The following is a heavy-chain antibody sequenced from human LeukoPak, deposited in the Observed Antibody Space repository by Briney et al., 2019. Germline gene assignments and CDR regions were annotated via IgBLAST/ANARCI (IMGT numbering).Heavy chain of an antibody. CDR1: GYSISSGYY. CDR2: IYHSGST. CDR3: ASGLLLWFGELFPAFDI. J-gene: IGHJ3*02. Sequence: SETLSLTCTVSGYSISSGYYWGWIRQPPGKGLEWIGSIYHSGSTYYNPSLKSRVTISVDTSKNQFSLKLGSVTAADTAVYYCASGLLLWFGELFPAFDIWGQGTMVTVSS. D-gene: IGHD3-10*01. V-gene: IGHV4-38-2*02.